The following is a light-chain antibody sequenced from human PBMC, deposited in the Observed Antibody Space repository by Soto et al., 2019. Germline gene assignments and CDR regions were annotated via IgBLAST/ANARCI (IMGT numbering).Light chain of an antibody. CDR3: QQCNRYPIT. V-gene: IGKV1-5*01. J-gene: IGKJ5*01. Sequence: DIHLTQSPSLLSASVGDRVTITCRASQGISSWLAWYQQKPGKAPKLLIYDASSLESGVPSRFSGSGSGTEFTLTISSLQPDDSATYYCQQCNRYPITFGQGTRLEIK. CDR1: QGISSW. CDR2: DAS.